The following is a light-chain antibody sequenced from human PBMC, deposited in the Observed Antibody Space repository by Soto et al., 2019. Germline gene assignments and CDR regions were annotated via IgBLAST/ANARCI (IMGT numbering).Light chain of an antibody. J-gene: IGKJ2*01. CDR3: QQSNNWPYT. CDR2: GAS. CDR1: QSVSSN. Sequence: EIVMTQSPATLSVSPGERATLSCRASQSVSSNLAWYQQKPGQAPRLLFYGASTRATGIPARISGSGSGTDFTLTISSLQSEDFAVYYCQQSNNWPYTFGQGTKLEIK. V-gene: IGKV3-15*01.